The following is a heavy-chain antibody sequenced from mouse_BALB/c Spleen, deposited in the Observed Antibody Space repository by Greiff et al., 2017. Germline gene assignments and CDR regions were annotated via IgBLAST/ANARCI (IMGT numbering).Heavy chain of an antibody. CDR1: GYSITSDYA. V-gene: IGHV3-2*02. CDR3: ARSEYDAMDY. Sequence: EVQLQQSGPGLVKPSQSLSLTCTVTGYSITSDYAWNWIRQFPGNKLEWMGYISYSGSTSYNPSLKSRISITRDTSKNQFFLQLNSVTTEDTATYYCARSEYDAMDYWGQGTSVTVSS. D-gene: IGHD2-10*02. J-gene: IGHJ4*01. CDR2: ISYSGST.